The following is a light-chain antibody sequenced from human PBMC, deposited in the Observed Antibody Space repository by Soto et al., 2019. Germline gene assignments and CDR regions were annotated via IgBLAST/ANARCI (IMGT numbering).Light chain of an antibody. CDR1: QSVRTE. CDR2: AAS. CDR3: QQSYSATRT. J-gene: IGKJ1*01. V-gene: IGKV1-39*01. Sequence: DIQMTQSPSSLSASGEDRVTITCRAGQSVRTELNWSQQKPGQAPNLLIYAASSVQSGVPSGFSGIGSGTDFNPTISSLQPEDFSTYYCQQSYSATRTFGKGAKVDI.